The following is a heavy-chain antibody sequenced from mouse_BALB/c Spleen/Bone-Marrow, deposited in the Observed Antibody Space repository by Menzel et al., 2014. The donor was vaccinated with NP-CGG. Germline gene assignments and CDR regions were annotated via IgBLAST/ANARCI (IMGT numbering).Heavy chain of an antibody. CDR1: GFNIKDYY. CDR2: IDPENGDT. V-gene: IGHV14-4*02. D-gene: IGHD2-14*01. J-gene: IGHJ1*01. Sequence: EVQLQESGAELVRSGASVKLSCTASGFNIKDYYMHWVKQRPEQGLEWIGWIDPENGDTEYAPKFQGKATMTADTSSNTAYLQLSSLTSEEPAVYYCNRYDWYFDVWGAETTVNVPS. CDR3: NRYDWYFDV.